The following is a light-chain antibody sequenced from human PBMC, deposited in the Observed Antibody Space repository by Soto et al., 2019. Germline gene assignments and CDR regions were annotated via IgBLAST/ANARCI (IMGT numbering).Light chain of an antibody. CDR2: AIS. Sequence: DIQLTQSPSSLSASVVDRVSITCRTRPTISTYLNWYHHRPGQAPKLLIYAISNLQSGVPSRFRGGGAGTEFTLTISSLQPEDFVSYSCQQTYNRPPSLGGGTRVQSK. V-gene: IGKV1-39*01. J-gene: IGKJ4*01. CDR3: QQTYNRPPS. CDR1: PTISTY.